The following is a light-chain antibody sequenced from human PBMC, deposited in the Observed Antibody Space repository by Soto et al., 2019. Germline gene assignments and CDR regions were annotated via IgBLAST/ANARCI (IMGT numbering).Light chain of an antibody. J-gene: IGKJ4*01. CDR1: QSVRSDY. CDR3: QQYGKSPLT. V-gene: IGKV3-20*01. Sequence: SPGTLSFCPREWVTVSGGARQSVRSDYVAWYQQKPGQAPRVIIFGVSTRATGVPDRFSGSGSGTDFTLTISRLEPEDFALYCCQQYGKSPLTFGGGTKVDNK. CDR2: GVS.